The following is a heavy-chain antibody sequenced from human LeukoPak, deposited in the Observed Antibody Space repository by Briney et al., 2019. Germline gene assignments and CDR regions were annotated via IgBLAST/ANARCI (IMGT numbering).Heavy chain of an antibody. J-gene: IGHJ4*02. Sequence: ASVKVSCKASGYTFTGYYMYWVRQAPGQGLEWMGWINPNSGGTNYAQKFQGRVTMTRDTSISTAYMELSRLRSDDTAVYYCARPMVRGVIGVFDYWGQGTLVTVSS. CDR3: ARPMVRGVIGVFDY. CDR1: GYTFTGYY. V-gene: IGHV1-2*02. CDR2: INPNSGGT. D-gene: IGHD3-10*01.